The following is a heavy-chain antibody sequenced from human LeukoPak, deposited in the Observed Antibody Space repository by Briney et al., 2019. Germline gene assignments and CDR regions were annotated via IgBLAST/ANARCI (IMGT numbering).Heavy chain of an antibody. CDR3: ARVRCSGGSCYSNFDY. D-gene: IGHD2-15*01. Sequence: ASVKVSCKASGYTFTNYGISWVRQAPGQGLEWMGWNSAYNGNTNYAQKLQGRVTMTTDTSTSTAYMELRSLRSDDTAVYYCARVRCSGGSCYSNFDYWGQGTLVTVSS. CDR2: NSAYNGNT. CDR1: GYTFTNYG. V-gene: IGHV1-18*01. J-gene: IGHJ4*02.